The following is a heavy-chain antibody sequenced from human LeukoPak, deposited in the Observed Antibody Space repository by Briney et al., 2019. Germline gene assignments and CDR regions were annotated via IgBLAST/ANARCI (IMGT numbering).Heavy chain of an antibody. J-gene: IGHJ5*02. CDR1: GYTFTSYA. V-gene: IGHV1-3*03. D-gene: IGHD3-3*01. Sequence: ASVKVSSKASGYTFTSYAMHWGRQAPRQRVQWMGWINAGNGNTKYSQEFQGRVTINRDTYASTAYMELSSVRSEDMAVYYCARARSLGWSYWLDPWGQGTLVTVSS. CDR3: ARARSLGWSYWLDP. CDR2: INAGNGNT.